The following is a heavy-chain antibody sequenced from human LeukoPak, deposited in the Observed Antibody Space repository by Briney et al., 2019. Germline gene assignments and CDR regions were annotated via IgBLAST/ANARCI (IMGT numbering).Heavy chain of an antibody. CDR2: IYHSGST. CDR3: VRDPAPETASTDAFDM. V-gene: IGHV4-38-2*02. D-gene: IGHD5-18*01. CDR1: GYSISSGYY. J-gene: IGHJ3*02. Sequence: SETLSLTCTVSGYSISSGYYWGRIRQPPGKGLEWIGSIYHSGSTYYNPSLKSRVTISIDTSNNQFSLQLNSVTAADTAVYYCVRDPAPETASTDAFDMWGQGTMVTVSS.